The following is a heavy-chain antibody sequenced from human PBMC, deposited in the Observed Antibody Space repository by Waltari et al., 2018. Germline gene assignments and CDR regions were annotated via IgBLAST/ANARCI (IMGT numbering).Heavy chain of an antibody. J-gene: IGHJ4*02. CDR2: IYYSGST. CDR1: GGSISSSSYY. CDR3: ARLSLDNWNYAY. V-gene: IGHV4-39*01. D-gene: IGHD1-20*01. Sequence: QLQLQESGPGLVKPSETLSLTCTVSGGSISSSSYYWGWIRQPPGKGLEWIGSIYYSGSTYSNPSLKSRVTISVDTSKNQFSLKLSSVTAADTAVYYCARLSLDNWNYAYWGQGTLVTVSS.